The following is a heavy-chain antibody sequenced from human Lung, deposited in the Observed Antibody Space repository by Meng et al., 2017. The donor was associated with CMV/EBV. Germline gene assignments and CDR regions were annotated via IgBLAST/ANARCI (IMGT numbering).Heavy chain of an antibody. J-gene: IGHJ4*02. CDR2: IHHSGSA. D-gene: IGHD2-21*01. V-gene: IGHV4-30-4*01. CDR1: GGAMRIGNYY. CDR3: ASFDHIPRRNYFDY. Sequence: QVPLQGSGPGLVAPAQTRSLPATVLGGAMRIGNYYWSWIRQPPGKGLEWIGYIHHSGSAYYNPSLKSRVSISVDTSKNQFSLNLNSMTAADTAVYYCASFDHIPRRNYFDYWGQGTLVTVSS.